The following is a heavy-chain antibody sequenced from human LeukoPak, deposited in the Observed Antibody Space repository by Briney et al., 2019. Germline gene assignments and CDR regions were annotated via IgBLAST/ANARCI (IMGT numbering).Heavy chain of an antibody. V-gene: IGHV3-21*01. Sequence: GGSLRLSCAASGFTFSSYSMNWVRQAPGKGLEWVSSISSSSSYIYYADSVKGRFTISRDNAKNSLYLQMNSLRAEDTAVYYCASLAVAGTLDPWGQGTLVTVSS. CDR3: ASLAVAGTLDP. CDR2: ISSSSSYI. D-gene: IGHD6-19*01. CDR1: GFTFSSYS. J-gene: IGHJ5*02.